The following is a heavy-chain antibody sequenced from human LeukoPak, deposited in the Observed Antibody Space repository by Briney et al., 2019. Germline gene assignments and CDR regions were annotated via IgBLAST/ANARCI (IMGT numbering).Heavy chain of an antibody. CDR1: GFNFNTYS. V-gene: IGHV3-48*04. D-gene: IGHD2-2*01. Sequence: GGSLRLSCAASGFNFNTYSMNWVRQAPGKGLEWVSYISSSGSVIYYADSVKGRFTISRDNAKNSLFLQMNSLRAEDTAVYYCARELTPSQLRDYWGQGTLVTVSS. CDR2: ISSSGSVI. J-gene: IGHJ4*02. CDR3: ARELTPSQLRDY.